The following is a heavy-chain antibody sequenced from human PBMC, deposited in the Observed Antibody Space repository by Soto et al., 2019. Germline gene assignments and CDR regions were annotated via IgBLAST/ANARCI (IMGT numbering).Heavy chain of an antibody. CDR3: TRGGHFYEYMI. J-gene: IGHJ4*02. V-gene: IGHV4-61*08. Sequence: QVQLQESGPGLVKPSETLSLTCTVSDGSVSSYGYYWTWVRQAPGKGLEWIGYIAYNGGTSYNPSLRSRVTISVDTSNSHFSLDLSFATGADTALYYCTRGGHFYEYMIWGQGTLVTVSS. CDR1: DGSVSSYGYY. CDR2: IAYNGGT. D-gene: IGHD3-3*02.